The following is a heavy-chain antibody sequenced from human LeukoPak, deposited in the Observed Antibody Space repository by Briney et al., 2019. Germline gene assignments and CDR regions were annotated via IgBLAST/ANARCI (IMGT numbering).Heavy chain of an antibody. D-gene: IGHD3/OR15-3a*01. J-gene: IGHJ4*02. CDR3: ARPMISVMSLGADF. CDR2: ISSDGSST. CDR1: GFTFRNYW. V-gene: IGHV3-74*01. Sequence: GGSLTLSCAVSGFTFRNYWMHWVRQAPGKGLVWVSCISSDGSSTNYADSVKGRFSISRDNAKNTLYLHMNSLRVEDTAQYYCARPMISVMSLGADFWGQGSLVTVSS.